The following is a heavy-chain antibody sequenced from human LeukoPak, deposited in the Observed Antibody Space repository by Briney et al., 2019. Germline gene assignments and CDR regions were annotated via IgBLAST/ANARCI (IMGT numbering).Heavy chain of an antibody. CDR2: ISGGGAST. J-gene: IGHJ4*02. Sequence: PGRSLRLSCAASGFTFSSYGMHWVRQAPGKGLEWVSAISGGGASTYYTDSVKGRFTISRDNSKNTLYLQMNSLRAEDTAVYYCAKDQTVAVAGPFDNWGQGTLVTVSS. V-gene: IGHV3-23*01. CDR3: AKDQTVAVAGPFDN. CDR1: GFTFSSYG. D-gene: IGHD6-19*01.